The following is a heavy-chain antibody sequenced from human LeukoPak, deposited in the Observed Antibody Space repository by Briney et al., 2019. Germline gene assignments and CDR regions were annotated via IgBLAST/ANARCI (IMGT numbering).Heavy chain of an antibody. V-gene: IGHV3-23*01. CDR3: AKRFGYSYGYQHDY. D-gene: IGHD5-18*01. J-gene: IGHJ4*02. CDR2: ISGSGGST. CDR1: GFTFSSYA. Sequence: PGGSLRLSCAASGFTFSSYAMSWVRQAPGKGLEWVSAISGSGGSTYYADSVKGRFTISRDNSKNTLYLQMNSLRAEDTAVYYCAKRFGYSYGYQHDYWGQGTLVTVSS.